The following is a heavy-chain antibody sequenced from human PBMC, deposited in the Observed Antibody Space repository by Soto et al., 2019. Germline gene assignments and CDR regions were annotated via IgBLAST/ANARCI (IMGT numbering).Heavy chain of an antibody. J-gene: IGHJ4*02. Sequence: PGGSLRLSCVASGFSVTGDQMNWVRQAPGKGLEWVSTMYTGGRTFYADSVRGRFTISRDETKNILYLQMDDLRVEDTAIYYCPKGGGGWDSWGQGSLVTVS. CDR3: PKGGGGWDS. D-gene: IGHD6-19*01. CDR1: GFSVTGDQ. CDR2: MYTGGRT. V-gene: IGHV3-53*01.